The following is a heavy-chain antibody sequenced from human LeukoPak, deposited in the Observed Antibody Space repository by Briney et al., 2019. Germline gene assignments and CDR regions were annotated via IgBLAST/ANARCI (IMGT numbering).Heavy chain of an antibody. CDR1: GFTFSSYA. V-gene: IGHV3-23*01. Sequence: GGSLRLSCAASGFTFSSYAMSWVRQAPGKGLEWVSAISGSGGSTYYADSVKGRFTISRDNSKNTLYLQMNSLRAEDTAVYYCAKRGSIAVAGASDYYYGMDVWGQGTTVTVSS. J-gene: IGHJ6*02. D-gene: IGHD6-19*01. CDR3: AKRGSIAVAGASDYYYGMDV. CDR2: ISGSGGST.